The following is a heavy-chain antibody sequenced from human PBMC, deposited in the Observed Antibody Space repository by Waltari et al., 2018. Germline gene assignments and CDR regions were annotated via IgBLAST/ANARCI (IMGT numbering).Heavy chain of an antibody. D-gene: IGHD6-6*01. CDR3: ARSPAYSSSSWFDP. J-gene: IGHJ5*02. CDR2: IYHSGST. Sequence: QVQLQESGPGLVKPSETLSLTCAVSGYSISSGYYWGLIRQPPGKGLEWIGSIYHSGSTYSNPSLKSRVTISVDTSKNQFSLKLSSVTAADTAVYYCARSPAYSSSSWFDPWGQGTLVTVSS. CDR1: GYSISSGYY. V-gene: IGHV4-38-2*01.